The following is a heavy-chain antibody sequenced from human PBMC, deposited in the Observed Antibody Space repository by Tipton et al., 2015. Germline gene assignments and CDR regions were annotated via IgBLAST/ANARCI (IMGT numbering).Heavy chain of an antibody. CDR1: GITLRNYN. CDR2: IKPDGTES. J-gene: IGHJ4*02. CDR3: ARSGGYGWDH. V-gene: IGHV3-7*01. D-gene: IGHD5-18*01. Sequence: SLRLSCAASGITLRNYNMNWVRQAPGKGLEWVANIKPDGTESYYVDSVKGRFTFSRDNAKNSLYLQMSSLRAEDTAVYYCARSGGYGWDHWGQGTLVTVSS.